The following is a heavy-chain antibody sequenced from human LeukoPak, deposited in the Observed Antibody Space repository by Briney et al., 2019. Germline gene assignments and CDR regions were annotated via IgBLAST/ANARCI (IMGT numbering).Heavy chain of an antibody. CDR3: ARDRGFGESFDY. D-gene: IGHD3-10*01. V-gene: IGHV3-20*04. Sequence: GGSLSLSCATSGFTSEDYGMSWVRQAPGKGLEWVSGINWNGGSTYYADSVNGRFTISRDNAKNSLYLEMNSLRAEDTAMYYCARDRGFGESFDYWGQGTLVTVSS. J-gene: IGHJ4*02. CDR1: GFTSEDYG. CDR2: INWNGGST.